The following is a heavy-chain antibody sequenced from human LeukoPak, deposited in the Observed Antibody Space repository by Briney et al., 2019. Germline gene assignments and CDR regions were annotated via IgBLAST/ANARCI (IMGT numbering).Heavy chain of an antibody. CDR2: IYYSGST. J-gene: IGHJ6*02. CDR1: GGSVSSGSYY. CDR3: ARGYHSVRDFWSGYYRGYYYYGMDV. D-gene: IGHD3-3*01. Sequence: PSETLSLTCTVSGGSVSSGSYYWNWIRQPPGKGLEWIGYIYYSGSTNYNPSLKSRVTISVGTSKNQFSLRLSSVTAADTAVYYCARGYHSVRDFWSGYYRGYYYYGMDVWGQGTTVTVSS. V-gene: IGHV4-61*01.